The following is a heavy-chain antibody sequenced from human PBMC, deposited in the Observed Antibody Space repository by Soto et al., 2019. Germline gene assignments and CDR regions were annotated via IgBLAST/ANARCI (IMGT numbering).Heavy chain of an antibody. CDR2: IYFGGTT. Sequence: SETLSLTCNVSGGSISPYYWSWIRQPPGKGLEWIGYIYFGGTTKYNPSLKSRVSMSVDTSKNQFSLKLTSVTAADTAVYYCARLGGFFQALDSWGQGTLVTVSS. J-gene: IGHJ4*02. V-gene: IGHV4-59*08. CDR3: ARLGGFFQALDS. D-gene: IGHD2-15*01. CDR1: GGSISPYY.